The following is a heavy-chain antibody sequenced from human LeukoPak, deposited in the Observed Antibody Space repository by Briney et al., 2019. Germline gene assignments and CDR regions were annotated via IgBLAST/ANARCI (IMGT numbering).Heavy chain of an antibody. CDR2: IYSGGAT. J-gene: IGHJ4*02. Sequence: GGSLRLSCAASGITVSTNYMSWVRQAPGKGLEWVSIIYSGGATFYADSVKGRFTISRDNSKNTLYLQMNSLRAEDTAVYYCAKEVGYSYGYSDYWGQGTLVTVSS. CDR3: AKEVGYSYGYSDY. D-gene: IGHD5-18*01. V-gene: IGHV3-53*01. CDR1: GITVSTNY.